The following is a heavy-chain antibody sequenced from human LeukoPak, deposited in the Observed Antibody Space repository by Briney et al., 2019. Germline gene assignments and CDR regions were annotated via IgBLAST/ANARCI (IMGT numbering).Heavy chain of an antibody. J-gene: IGHJ3*02. CDR1: GFTFGSYA. V-gene: IGHV3-30-3*01. CDR3: ARPGTWYDFWSGYYTGIGNAFDI. D-gene: IGHD3-3*01. CDR2: ISYDGSNK. Sequence: GGSLRLSCAASGFTFGSYAMHWVRQAPGKGLEWVAAISYDGSNKYYADSVKGRFTISRDNSKNTLYLQMNSLRAEDTAVYYCARPGTWYDFWSGYYTGIGNAFDIWSQGTMVTVSS.